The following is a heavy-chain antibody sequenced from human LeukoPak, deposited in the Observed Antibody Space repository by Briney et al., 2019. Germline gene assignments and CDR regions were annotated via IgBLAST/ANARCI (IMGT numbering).Heavy chain of an antibody. CDR2: FDPEDGET. D-gene: IGHD2-8*01. V-gene: IGHV1-24*01. Sequence: ASVKVSCKVSGYTLTELSMHWVRQAPGKGLEWMGGFDPEDGETIYAQEFQGRVTMTEDTSTDTAYMELSSLRSEDTAVYYCAQYCTNGVCRYYFDYWGQGTLVTVSS. J-gene: IGHJ4*02. CDR1: GYTLTELS. CDR3: AQYCTNGVCRYYFDY.